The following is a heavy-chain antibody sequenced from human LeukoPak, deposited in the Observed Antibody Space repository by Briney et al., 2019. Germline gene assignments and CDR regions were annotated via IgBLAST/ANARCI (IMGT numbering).Heavy chain of an antibody. CDR2: INKDGSEG. D-gene: IGHD4-17*01. CDR1: GFTFSSCW. J-gene: IGHJ4*02. V-gene: IGHV3-7*01. CDR3: ARDPDYGAGGFFGDC. Sequence: GGSLRLSCAVSGFTFSSCWMTWVRQAPGKGLEWVANINKDGSEGYYIDSVKGRFTISRDNAKNSLYLQINSLRAEDTAVYYCARDPDYGAGGFFGDCWDQGTLVTVSS.